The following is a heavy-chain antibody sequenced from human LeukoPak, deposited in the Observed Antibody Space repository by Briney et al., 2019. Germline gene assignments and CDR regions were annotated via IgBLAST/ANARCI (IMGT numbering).Heavy chain of an antibody. Sequence: PSETLSLTCTVSGGSISSSSYYWGWIRQPPGKGLEWIGSIYYSGSTYYNPSLKSRVTISVDTSKNQFSLKLSSVTAADTAVYYCARGAPGGILMVYATRKYYFDYWGQGTLVTVSS. CDR2: IYYSGST. CDR3: ARGAPGGILMVYATRKYYFDY. D-gene: IGHD2-8*01. CDR1: GGSISSSSYY. J-gene: IGHJ4*02. V-gene: IGHV4-39*07.